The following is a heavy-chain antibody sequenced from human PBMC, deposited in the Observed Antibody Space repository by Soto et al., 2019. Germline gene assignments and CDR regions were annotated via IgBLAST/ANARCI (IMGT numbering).Heavy chain of an antibody. J-gene: IGHJ6*02. Sequence: QVQLVESGGGVVQPGRSLRLSCAASGFTFSSYGMHWVRQAPGKGLEWVAVISYDGSNKYYADSVKGRFTISRDNSKNTLYLQMNSLRAEDTAVYYCAKLPVGNDYYYYGMDVWGQGTTVTVSS. D-gene: IGHD2-15*01. CDR1: GFTFSSYG. CDR2: ISYDGSNK. CDR3: AKLPVGNDYYYYGMDV. V-gene: IGHV3-30*18.